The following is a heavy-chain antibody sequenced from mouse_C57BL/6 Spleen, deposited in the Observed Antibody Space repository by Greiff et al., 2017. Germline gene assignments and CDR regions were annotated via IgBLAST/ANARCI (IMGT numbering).Heavy chain of an antibody. CDR2: IYWDDDK. Sequence: QVTLKVSGPGILQSSQTLSLTCSFSGFSLSTSGLGVSWIRQPSGKGLEWLAHIYWDDDKRYTPSLKRRLTISKETSRNQVFLKSTSVDSADTATYYCARMGTTVVANWYFDVWGTGTTVTVSS. D-gene: IGHD1-1*01. J-gene: IGHJ1*03. CDR3: ARMGTTVVANWYFDV. V-gene: IGHV8-12*01. CDR1: GFSLSTSGLG.